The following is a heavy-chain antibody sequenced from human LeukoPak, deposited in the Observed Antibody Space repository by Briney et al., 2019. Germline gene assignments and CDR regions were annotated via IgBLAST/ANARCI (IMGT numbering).Heavy chain of an antibody. CDR2: ISGSGGGT. CDR3: ARDRSQEFDP. CDR1: GFTFSSYA. D-gene: IGHD3-10*01. Sequence: PGGSLRLSCAASGFTFSSYAMSWVRQAPGKGLEWVSAISGSGGGTYYADSVKGRFTISRDNSKNTLYLQMNRLRADDTAVYYCARDRSQEFDPWGQGTLVTVSS. J-gene: IGHJ5*02. V-gene: IGHV3-23*01.